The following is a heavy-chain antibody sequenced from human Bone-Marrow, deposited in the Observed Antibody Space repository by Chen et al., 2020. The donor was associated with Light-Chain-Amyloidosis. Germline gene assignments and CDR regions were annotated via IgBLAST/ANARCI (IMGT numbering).Heavy chain of an antibody. CDR3: ANRYCSSTSCRPPYYYYGMDV. CDR1: GGPFSSYA. Sequence: QVQLVQSGAEVKKPGSSVKVSCKASGGPFSSYAISGVRQAPGQGLEWMGRIIPILGIANYAQKFQGRVTITADKSTSTAYMELSSLRSEDTAVYYCANRYCSSTSCRPPYYYYGMDVWGQGTTVTVSS. V-gene: IGHV1-69*04. D-gene: IGHD2-2*01. J-gene: IGHJ6*02. CDR2: IIPILGIA.